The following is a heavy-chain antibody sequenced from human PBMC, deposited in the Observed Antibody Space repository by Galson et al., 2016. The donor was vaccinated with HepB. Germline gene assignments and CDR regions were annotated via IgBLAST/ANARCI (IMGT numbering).Heavy chain of an antibody. J-gene: IGHJ3*02. V-gene: IGHV3-23*01. D-gene: IGHD5-18*01. CDR2: VTSTGDLT. CDR3: LIDPRGTQWLVARDPSDI. Sequence: SLRLSCAASGVSFSSFDMSWVRQAPGKGLEWVSSVTSTGDLTYYAASVKGRFTISRDNSKNTLFLQMNNLRAEDTALYYCLIDPRGTQWLVARDPSDIWGQGTLVTVPS. CDR1: GVSFSSFD.